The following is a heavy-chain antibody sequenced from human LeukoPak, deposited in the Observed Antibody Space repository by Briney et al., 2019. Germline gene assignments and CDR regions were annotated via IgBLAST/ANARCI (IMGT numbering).Heavy chain of an antibody. Sequence: PGGSLRLSCAASGFTFSPYAMTWVRQAPGKGLEWVSTISGSGDTTDYADSVKGRFTISRDNSKNTLYLQMNSLRAEDTAVYYCAREIESYCSGGSCYPIDYWGQGTLVTVSS. CDR3: AREIESYCSGGSCYPIDY. V-gene: IGHV3-23*01. CDR1: GFTFSPYA. J-gene: IGHJ4*02. CDR2: ISGSGDTT. D-gene: IGHD2-15*01.